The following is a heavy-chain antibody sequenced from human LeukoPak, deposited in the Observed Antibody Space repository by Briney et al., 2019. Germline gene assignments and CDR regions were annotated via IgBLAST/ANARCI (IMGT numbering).Heavy chain of an antibody. CDR3: ARDISAAGLLDH. Sequence: GGSLRLSCAASGFTFSTYWMTWVRQAPGKGLEWVANIKQDGSEKNYVDSVKGRFTISRDDAKNSLYLQMNSLRAEDTAVYYCARDISAAGLLDHWGQGTLVTVSS. CDR1: GFTFSTYW. CDR2: IKQDGSEK. V-gene: IGHV3-7*01. D-gene: IGHD6-13*01. J-gene: IGHJ4*02.